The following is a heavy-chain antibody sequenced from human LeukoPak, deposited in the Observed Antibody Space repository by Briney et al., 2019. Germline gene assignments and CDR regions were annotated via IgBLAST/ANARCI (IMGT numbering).Heavy chain of an antibody. CDR1: GVPISIYH. CDR3: ASAPNANFFDY. Sequence: PSETLSLTCNDAGVPISIYHWSWIRQAPGKGLEWIGYISYSGETNYNPSLKSRVTISQDTSTNQFTLKLTSVTAADTAIYYCASAPNANFFDYWGQGTLVTVSS. J-gene: IGHJ4*02. CDR2: ISYSGET. V-gene: IGHV4-59*01.